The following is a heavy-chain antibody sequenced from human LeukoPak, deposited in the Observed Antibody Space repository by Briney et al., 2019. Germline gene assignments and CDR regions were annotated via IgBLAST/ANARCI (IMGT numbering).Heavy chain of an antibody. D-gene: IGHD3-22*01. CDR3: ARDPYYYDSSGYYYWVGHGGPDY. Sequence: PSETLSLTCAVYGGSFSGYYWSWIRQPPGKGLEWIGEINHSGSTNYNPSLKSRVTISVDTSKNQFSLKLSSMTAADTAVYYCARDPYYYDSSGYYYWVGHGGPDYWGQGTLVTVSS. CDR2: INHSGST. V-gene: IGHV4-34*01. J-gene: IGHJ4*02. CDR1: GGSFSGYY.